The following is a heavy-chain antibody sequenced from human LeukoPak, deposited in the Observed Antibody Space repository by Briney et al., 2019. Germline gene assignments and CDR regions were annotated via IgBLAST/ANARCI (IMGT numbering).Heavy chain of an antibody. D-gene: IGHD4-17*01. J-gene: IGHJ4*02. V-gene: IGHV1-18*01. CDR2: ISAYNGNT. Sequence: ASVKVSCKASGYTFTSYGISWVRQAPGQGLEWMGWISAYNGNTNYAQKLQGRVTMTTDTSTSTAYMELRSLRSDDTAVYYCARASDGDYGDPYGGFDYWGQGTLVTVSS. CDR3: ARASDGDYGDPYGGFDY. CDR1: GYTFTSYG.